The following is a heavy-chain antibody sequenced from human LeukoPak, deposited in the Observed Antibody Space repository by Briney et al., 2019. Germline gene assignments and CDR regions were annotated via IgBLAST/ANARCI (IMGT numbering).Heavy chain of an antibody. Sequence: GGSLRLSCAASGFTFSSHAMHWVRQAPGKGLEWVAVISYDGSNKYYADSVKGRFTISRDNSKNTLYLQMNSLRAEDTAVYYCARAYDYFYYYYYMDVWGKGTTVTVSS. J-gene: IGHJ6*03. CDR2: ISYDGSNK. V-gene: IGHV3-30*04. CDR3: ARAYDYFYYYYYMDV. CDR1: GFTFSSHA. D-gene: IGHD5-12*01.